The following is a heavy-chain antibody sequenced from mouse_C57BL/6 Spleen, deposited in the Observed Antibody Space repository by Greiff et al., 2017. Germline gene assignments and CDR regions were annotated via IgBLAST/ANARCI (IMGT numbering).Heavy chain of an antibody. CDR3: TRGGLGGFAY. V-gene: IGHV1-15*01. Sequence: VQLQESGAELVRPGASVTLSCKASGYTFTDYEMHWVKQTPVHGLEWIGAIDPETGGTAYNQKFKGKAILTAEKSSSTAYMELRSLTSEDSAVYYCTRGGLGGFAYWGQGTLVTVSA. D-gene: IGHD3-1*01. CDR2: IDPETGGT. J-gene: IGHJ3*01. CDR1: GYTFTDYE.